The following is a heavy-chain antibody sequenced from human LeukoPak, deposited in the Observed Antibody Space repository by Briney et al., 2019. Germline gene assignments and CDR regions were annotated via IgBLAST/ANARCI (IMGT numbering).Heavy chain of an antibody. D-gene: IGHD6-25*01. CDR3: ARVVTAAGLDV. CDR1: GGSISSHY. Sequence: SETLSLTCTVSGGSISSHYWSWIRQPPGKGLEWIGNIHHDGRTAPNPSLKSRVTLSQDTSTNQFSLKVNSVTATDTALYYCARVVTAAGLDVWGPGILVTISS. J-gene: IGHJ4*02. CDR2: IHHDGRT. V-gene: IGHV4-59*11.